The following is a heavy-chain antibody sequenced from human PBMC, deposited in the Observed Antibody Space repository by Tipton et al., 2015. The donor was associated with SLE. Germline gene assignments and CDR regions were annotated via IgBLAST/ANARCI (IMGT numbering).Heavy chain of an antibody. CDR2: MNPNSGNT. J-gene: IGHJ4*02. D-gene: IGHD1-26*01. CDR3: ARGRSGNFLSPPDY. Sequence: QSGAEVKKPGASVKISCKASGYTFTSYDINWVRQATGQGLEWMGWMNPNSGNTGFAQKFQGRVTMTRSTSISTAYMELSNLRSEDTAVYYCARGRSGNFLSPPDYWGQGTLVTVSS. V-gene: IGHV1-8*01. CDR1: GYTFTSYD.